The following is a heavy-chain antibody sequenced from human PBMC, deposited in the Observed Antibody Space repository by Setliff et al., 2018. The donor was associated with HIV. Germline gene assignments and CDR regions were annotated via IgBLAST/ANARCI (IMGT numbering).Heavy chain of an antibody. CDR1: GGTFISHP. CDR2: INPSGGST. CDR3: ARDFGGYCSSMSCPGLFDP. D-gene: IGHD2-2*01. V-gene: IGHV1-46*01. Sequence: ASVKVSCKASGGTFISHPINWVRQAPGQGLEWMGIINPSGGSTSYAQKFWGRVTITTHESTSTAYMELSSLRSEDTAVYYCARDFGGYCSSMSCPGLFDPWGQGALVTVSS. J-gene: IGHJ5*02.